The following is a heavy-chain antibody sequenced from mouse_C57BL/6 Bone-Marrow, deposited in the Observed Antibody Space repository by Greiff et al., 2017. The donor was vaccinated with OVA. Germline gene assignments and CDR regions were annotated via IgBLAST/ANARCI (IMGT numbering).Heavy chain of an antibody. Sequence: EVKLEESGEGLVKPGGSLKLSCAASGFTFSSYAMSWVRQTPEKRLEWVAYISSGGDYIYYADTVKGRFTISRDNARNTLYLQMSSLKSEDTAMYYCTRDYYYGSRGYAMDYWGQGTSVTVSS. CDR1: GFTFSSYA. CDR3: TRDYYYGSRGYAMDY. J-gene: IGHJ4*01. D-gene: IGHD1-1*01. V-gene: IGHV5-9-1*02. CDR2: ISSGGDYI.